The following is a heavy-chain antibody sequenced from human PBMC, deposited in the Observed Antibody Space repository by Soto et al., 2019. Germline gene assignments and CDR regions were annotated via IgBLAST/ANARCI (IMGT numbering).Heavy chain of an antibody. CDR3: AKKYSSGWPNYFDY. Sequence: GGSLRLSCAASGFTFSSYGMHWVRQAPGKGLEWVAVISYDGSNEYYADSVKGRFTISRDNSKNTLYLQMNSLRAEDTAVYYCAKKYSSGWPNYFDYWGQGTLVTVSS. D-gene: IGHD6-19*01. V-gene: IGHV3-30*18. CDR1: GFTFSSYG. CDR2: ISYDGSNE. J-gene: IGHJ4*02.